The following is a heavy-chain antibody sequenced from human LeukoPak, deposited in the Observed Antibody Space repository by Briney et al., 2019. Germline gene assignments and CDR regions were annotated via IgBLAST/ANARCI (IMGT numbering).Heavy chain of an antibody. V-gene: IGHV1-2*02. J-gene: IGHJ4*02. Sequence: GASVKVSCKASGYTFTGYYMHWVRQAPGQGLEWMGWINPNSGGTNYAQKFQGRVTMTRDTSISTAYMELSRLRSDDTAVYYCARGAFPTFLYFDYWGEGTLVTVSS. CDR1: GYTFTGYY. D-gene: IGHD2/OR15-2a*01. CDR3: ARGAFPTFLYFDY. CDR2: INPNSGGT.